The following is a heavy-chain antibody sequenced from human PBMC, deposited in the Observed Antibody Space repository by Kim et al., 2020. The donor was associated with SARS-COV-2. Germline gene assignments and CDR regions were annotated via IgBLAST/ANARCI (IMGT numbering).Heavy chain of an antibody. CDR1: GFTFSSYS. Sequence: GGSLRLSCAASGFTFSSYSMNWVRQAPGKGLEWVSYISSSSSTIYYTDSVKGRFTISRDNAKNSLYLQMNSLRDEDTAVYYCARGRSSTSGYYFDYWGQGTLVTVSS. J-gene: IGHJ4*02. V-gene: IGHV3-48*02. D-gene: IGHD2-2*01. CDR2: ISSSSSTI. CDR3: ARGRSSTSGYYFDY.